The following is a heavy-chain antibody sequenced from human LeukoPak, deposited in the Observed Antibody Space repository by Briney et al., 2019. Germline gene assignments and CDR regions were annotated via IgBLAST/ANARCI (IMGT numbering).Heavy chain of an antibody. CDR3: ARPAAYHLPKEMFLYY. V-gene: IGHV1-69*13. CDR1: GGTFSSSS. J-gene: IGHJ4*02. CDR2: IIPIFGTA. D-gene: IGHD2-2*01. Sequence: ASVKVSCKASGGTFSSSSIGWVRQAPGQGLEWMGGIIPIFGTANYAQKFQGRVTITADESTRTAYMKLSSLRSEDTAVYYCARPAAYHLPKEMFLYYWGQGTLVTVSS.